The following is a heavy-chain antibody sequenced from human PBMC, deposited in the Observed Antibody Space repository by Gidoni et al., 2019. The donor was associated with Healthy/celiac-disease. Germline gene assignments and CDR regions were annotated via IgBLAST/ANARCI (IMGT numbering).Heavy chain of an antibody. J-gene: IGHJ6*02. CDR2: ISSSSSYI. Sequence: EVQLVESGGGLVKPGGSLRLSCAASGFTFSSYSMNWVRQAPGKGLEWVSSISSSSSYIYYADSVKGRFTISRDNAKNSLYLQMNSLRAEDTAVYYCAREWGGEEDTIFGVVTSYYYYGMDVWGQGTTVTVSS. CDR3: AREWGGEEDTIFGVVTSYYYYGMDV. V-gene: IGHV3-21*01. D-gene: IGHD3-3*01. CDR1: GFTFSSYS.